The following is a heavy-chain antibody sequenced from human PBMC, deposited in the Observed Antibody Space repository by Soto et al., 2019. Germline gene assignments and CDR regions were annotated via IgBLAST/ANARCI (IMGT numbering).Heavy chain of an antibody. J-gene: IGHJ4*02. Sequence: SEPLSLTCTVSGASINSSDWWTWVRQSPGRGLEWIASVYHSGSTNYNPSLRDRVIISVDKSRNQFSLKLTSVTAADTAMYYCAESSDYFDYRGQGPLVAVS. CDR1: GASINSSDW. V-gene: IGHV4-4*02. CDR3: AESSDYFDY. D-gene: IGHD3-22*01. CDR2: VYHSGST.